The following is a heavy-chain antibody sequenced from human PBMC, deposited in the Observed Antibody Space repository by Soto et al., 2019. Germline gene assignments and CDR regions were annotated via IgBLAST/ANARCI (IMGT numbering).Heavy chain of an antibody. CDR3: AHSRNLITEDAQVGDFDY. J-gene: IGHJ4*02. CDR1: GFSLTTDGEG. CDR2: IYWDDDE. Sequence: QISLKESGPTLVNPTETLKLTCTFSGFSLTTDGEGVGWVRQPPGEALEWLALIYWDDDERYSPSLKTRLTIKKDPSKKQVVLILTNMDPVDTATYYCAHSRNLITEDAQVGDFDYWGQGTLVTVSS. V-gene: IGHV2-5*02. D-gene: IGHD3-10*01.